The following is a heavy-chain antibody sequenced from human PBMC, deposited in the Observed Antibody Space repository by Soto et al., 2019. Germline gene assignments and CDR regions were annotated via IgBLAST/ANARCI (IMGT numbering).Heavy chain of an antibody. J-gene: IGHJ5*02. CDR1: GGSISSSSYY. CDR2: ISYSGST. Sequence: SETLSLTCTVSGGSISSSSYYWGWIRQPPGKGLEWIGYISYSGSTYYNPSLKSRVTISVDTSKNQFSLKLSSVTAADTAVYYCARGVTMVRGVIIPWFDPWGQGTLVTVSS. V-gene: IGHV4-30-4*08. CDR3: ARGVTMVRGVIIPWFDP. D-gene: IGHD3-10*01.